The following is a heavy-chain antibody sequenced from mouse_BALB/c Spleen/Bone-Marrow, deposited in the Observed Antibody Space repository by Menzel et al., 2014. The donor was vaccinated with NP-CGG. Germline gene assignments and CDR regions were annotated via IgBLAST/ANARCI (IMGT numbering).Heavy chain of an antibody. CDR2: IRHKANG. CDR3: TRAENSYAMDY. J-gene: IGHJ4*01. Sequence: EVMLVESGGGLVQPGGSLRLSCATSGFTFTDYNMSWVRQPPGKALEWLGFIRHKANGFTISRDNSQSILYLQMNTLRAEDSASYFSTRAENSYAMDYRGQGTSDTVSS. CDR1: GFTFTDYN. V-gene: IGHV7-3*02.